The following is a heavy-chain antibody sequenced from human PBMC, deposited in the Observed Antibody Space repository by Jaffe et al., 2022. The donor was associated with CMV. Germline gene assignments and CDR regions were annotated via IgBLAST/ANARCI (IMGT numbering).Heavy chain of an antibody. V-gene: IGHV3-33*01. J-gene: IGHJ4*02. CDR1: GFTFSSYG. CDR2: IWYDGSNK. CDR3: AREAFTEGYYYDSSGYCDY. Sequence: QVQLVESGGGVVQPGRSLRLSCAASGFTFSSYGMHWVRQAPGKGLEWVAVIWYDGSNKYYADSVKGRFTISRDNSKNTLYLQMNSLRAEDTAVYYCAREAFTEGYYYDSSGYCDYWGQGTLVTVSS. D-gene: IGHD3-22*01.